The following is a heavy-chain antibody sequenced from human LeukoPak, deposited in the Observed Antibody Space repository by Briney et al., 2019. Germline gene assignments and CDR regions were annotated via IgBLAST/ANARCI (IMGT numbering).Heavy chain of an antibody. V-gene: IGHV4-59*01. J-gene: IGHJ4*02. CDR2: IYYSGST. CDR3: ARDRSLGIIDY. D-gene: IGHD3-16*01. CDR1: GDSISSYY. Sequence: PSETLSLTCIVSGDSISSYYWSWIRQPSGKGLEWIGYIYYSGSTNYNPSLKSRVTISVDASKNHFSLKLSSVTAADTAVYYCARDRSLGIIDYWGQGALVTVSS.